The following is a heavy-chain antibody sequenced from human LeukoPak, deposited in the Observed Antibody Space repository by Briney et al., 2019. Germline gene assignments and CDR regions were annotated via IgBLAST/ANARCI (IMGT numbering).Heavy chain of an antibody. V-gene: IGHV4-4*07. CDR2: IYTSGSN. J-gene: IGHJ3*02. CDR1: GGSISNYY. Sequence: PSETLSLTCTVSGGSISNYYWSWIRQPAGKGLEWIGRIYTSGSNNYNPSLKSRVTMSVDTSKNQFSLKLSSVTAADTAVYYCARGPGGATAEAFDIWGHGTMVTVSS. CDR3: ARGPGGATAEAFDI. D-gene: IGHD4/OR15-4a*01.